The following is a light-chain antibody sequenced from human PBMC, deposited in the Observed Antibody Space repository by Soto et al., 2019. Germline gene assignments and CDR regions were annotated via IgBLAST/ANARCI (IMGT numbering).Light chain of an antibody. J-gene: IGKJ4*01. CDR3: QQLNSFPRT. CDR2: AAS. Sequence: IQLTQSPSSLSASVGDRVTITCRASQGISSYLAWFQQKPGKAPKLLISAASTLQNRVPSRFSGSGSGTDFTLTSSSLQPEDFATYCCQQLNSFPRTFGGGTKVEIK. CDR1: QGISSY. V-gene: IGKV1-9*01.